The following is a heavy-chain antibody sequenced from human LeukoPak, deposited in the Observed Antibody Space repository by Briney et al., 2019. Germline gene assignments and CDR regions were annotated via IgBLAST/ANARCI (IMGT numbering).Heavy chain of an antibody. CDR2: ISSSGSTI. CDR1: GFTFSSYE. V-gene: IGHV3-48*03. D-gene: IGHD6-13*01. CDR3: ARDLGAAAVLFDY. Sequence: GGSLRLSCAASGFTFSSYEMNWVRQAPGKGVEWVSYISSSGSTIYYADSVKGRFTISRDNAKNSLYLPMNSLRAEDTAVYYCARDLGAAAVLFDYWGQGTLVTVSS. J-gene: IGHJ4*02.